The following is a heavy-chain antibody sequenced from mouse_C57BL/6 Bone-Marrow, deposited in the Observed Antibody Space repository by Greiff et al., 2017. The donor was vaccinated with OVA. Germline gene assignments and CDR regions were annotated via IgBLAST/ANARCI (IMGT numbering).Heavy chain of an antibody. V-gene: IGHV14-4*01. CDR2: IDPENGDT. CDR3: TTRPFAY. CDR1: GFNIKDDY. J-gene: IGHJ3*01. Sequence: EVQLQESGAELVRPGASVKLSCTASGFNIKDDYMHWVKQRPEQGLEWIGWIDPENGDTEYASKFQGKATITADTSSNTAYLQLSSLTSEDTAVYYCTTRPFAYWGQGTLVTVSA.